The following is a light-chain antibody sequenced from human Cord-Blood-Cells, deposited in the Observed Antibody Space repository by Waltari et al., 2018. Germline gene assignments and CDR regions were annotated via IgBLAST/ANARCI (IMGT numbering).Light chain of an antibody. CDR2: EVS. V-gene: IGLV2-23*02. CDR1: SPDAGSYNL. J-gene: IGLJ2*01. CDR3: CSYAGSSTFVV. Sequence: QSALTQPASVSGSPGQSITISGTGASPDAGSYNLVSWYQQQPAKAPKLMIYEVSKRPSGVSNRFSGSKSGNTASLTISGLQAEDEADYYCCSYAGSSTFVVFGGGTKLTVL.